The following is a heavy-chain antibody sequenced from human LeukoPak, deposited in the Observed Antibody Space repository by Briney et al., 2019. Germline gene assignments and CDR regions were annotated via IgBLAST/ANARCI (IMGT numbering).Heavy chain of an antibody. D-gene: IGHD3-3*01. Sequence: SETLSLTCTVSGGSISSRSYYWGWIRQPPGKGLEWVVKISDSGNTYYSPSLRSRVTISIDMSKNQFSLKLSSVTAADTAVYYCARAYPYYDFWSGYYLRRYYFDYWGQGTLVTVSS. V-gene: IGHV4-39*01. CDR2: ISDSGNT. CDR1: GGSISSRSYY. J-gene: IGHJ4*02. CDR3: ARAYPYYDFWSGYYLRRYYFDY.